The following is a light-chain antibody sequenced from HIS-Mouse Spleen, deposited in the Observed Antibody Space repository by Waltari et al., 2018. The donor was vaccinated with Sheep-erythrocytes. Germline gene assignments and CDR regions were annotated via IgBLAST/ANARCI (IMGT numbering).Light chain of an antibody. V-gene: IGKV1-39*01. J-gene: IGKJ4*01. CDR1: QSISSY. CDR2: AAS. CDR3: QQSYSTPPLT. Sequence: DIQMTQSPSSLSASVGARVTITCRASQSISSYLNWYQQKPGKAPKLLIYAASSLQSGVPSRFSGSGSGTDFTLTISSLQPEDFATYYCQQSYSTPPLTFGGWTKVEIK.